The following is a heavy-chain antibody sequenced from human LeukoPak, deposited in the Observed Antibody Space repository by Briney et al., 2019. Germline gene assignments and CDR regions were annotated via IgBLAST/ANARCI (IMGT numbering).Heavy chain of an antibody. CDR2: IYHSGST. V-gene: IGHV4-39*07. D-gene: IGHD3-10*01. CDR3: AMRHVRDGEGY. Sequence: KPSETLSLTCTVSGGSISSSSYYWGWIRQPPGKGLEWIGEIYHSGSTNYNPSLKSRVTISVDKSKNQFSLKLSSVTAADTAVYYCAMRHVRDGEGYWGQGTLVTVSS. CDR1: GGSISSSSYY. J-gene: IGHJ4*02.